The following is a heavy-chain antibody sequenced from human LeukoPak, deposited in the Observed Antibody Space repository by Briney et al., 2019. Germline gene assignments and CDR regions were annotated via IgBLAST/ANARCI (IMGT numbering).Heavy chain of an antibody. Sequence: TSETLSLTCTVSGGSISSYYWSWIRQPPGKGLEWIGYIYYSGSTNYNPSLKSRVTISVDTSKNQFSLKLSSVTAADTAVYYCAREPYGDYGMDVWGQGTTVTVSS. J-gene: IGHJ6*02. D-gene: IGHD4-17*01. CDR2: IYYSGST. V-gene: IGHV4-59*01. CDR1: GGSISSYY. CDR3: AREPYGDYGMDV.